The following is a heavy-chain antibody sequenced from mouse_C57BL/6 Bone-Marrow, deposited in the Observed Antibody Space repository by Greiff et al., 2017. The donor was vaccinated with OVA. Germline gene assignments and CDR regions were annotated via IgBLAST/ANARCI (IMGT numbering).Heavy chain of an antibody. CDR2: ISSGGDYI. V-gene: IGHV5-9-1*02. Sequence: EVKLVESGEGLVKPGGSLKLSCAASGFTFSSYAMSWVRQTPEKRLEWVAYISSGGDYIYYADTVKGRFSISRDNARNTLYLQMSSLKSEDTAMYYCTRVLLGFDYWGQGTTLTVSS. CDR3: TRVLLGFDY. CDR1: GFTFSSYA. D-gene: IGHD1-1*01. J-gene: IGHJ2*01.